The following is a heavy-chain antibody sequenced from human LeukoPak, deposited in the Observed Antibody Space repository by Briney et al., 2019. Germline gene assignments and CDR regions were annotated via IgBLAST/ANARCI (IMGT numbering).Heavy chain of an antibody. V-gene: IGHV3-33*01. CDR3: ARDGYSSGWNWFDP. CDR2: IWYDGSSK. Sequence: GGSLRLPCAASGFTFSSYGMHWVRQAPGRGLEWVAVIWYDGSSKYYADSVKGRFTISRDNSKNTLYLQMNSLRAEDTAMYYCARDGYSSGWNWFDPWGQGTLVTVSS. D-gene: IGHD6-19*01. CDR1: GFTFSSYG. J-gene: IGHJ5*02.